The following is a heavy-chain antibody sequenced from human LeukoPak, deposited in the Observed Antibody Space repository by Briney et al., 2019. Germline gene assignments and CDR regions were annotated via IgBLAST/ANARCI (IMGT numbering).Heavy chain of an antibody. D-gene: IGHD3-22*01. J-gene: IGHJ4*02. V-gene: IGHV3-23*01. Sequence: TGGSLRLSCAAPGFTFSSYAMSWVRQAPGKGLEWVSAISGSGGSTYYADSVKGRFTISRDNSKNTLYLRMNSLRAEDTAVYYCAPRGYYPDYWGQGTLVTVSS. CDR1: GFTFSSYA. CDR3: APRGYYPDY. CDR2: ISGSGGST.